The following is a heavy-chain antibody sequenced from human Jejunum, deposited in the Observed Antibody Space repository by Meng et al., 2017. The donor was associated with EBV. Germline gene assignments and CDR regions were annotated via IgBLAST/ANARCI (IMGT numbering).Heavy chain of an antibody. CDR1: GFTFRNAW. CDR3: FDHAY. V-gene: IGHV3-15*01. CDR2: MNSRIDGEAT. J-gene: IGHJ4*02. Sequence: RLVGSGGGSVTPRGSLRRSCGASGFTFRNAWMSCRRQAAGNVLEWVGRMNSRIDGEATDYDARVKGRFTISRDDSKNTVYLEMSGLKTEDTAVYYCFDHAYWGQGTLVTVSS.